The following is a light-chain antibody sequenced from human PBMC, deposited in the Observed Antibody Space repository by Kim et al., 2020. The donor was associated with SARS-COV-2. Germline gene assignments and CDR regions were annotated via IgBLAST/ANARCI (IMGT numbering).Light chain of an antibody. CDR3: QQYSNLWT. V-gene: IGKV1-5*03. CDR2: RAS. Sequence: SASVGDRVTITCRASQSISSWLAWYQQKPGKAPKVLMYRASSLESGVPSRFSGSGSGTEFTLTISSLQPDDFATYYCQQYSNLWTFGQGTKVDIK. CDR1: QSISSW. J-gene: IGKJ1*01.